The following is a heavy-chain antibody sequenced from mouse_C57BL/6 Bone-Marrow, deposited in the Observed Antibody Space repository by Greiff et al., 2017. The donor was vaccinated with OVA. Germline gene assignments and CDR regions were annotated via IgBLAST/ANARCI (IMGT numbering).Heavy chain of an antibody. D-gene: IGHD2-14*01. Sequence: EVQLVESGGGLVKPGGSLKLSCAASGFTFSDYGMHWVRQAPEKGLEWVAYISSGSSTIYYAATVKGRFTISRDNAKNTLFLQMTSLGSEDTARYYCARRVRRGGYFDYWGQGTTLTVSS. CDR1: GFTFSDYG. V-gene: IGHV5-17*01. CDR2: ISSGSSTI. J-gene: IGHJ2*01. CDR3: ARRVRRGGYFDY.